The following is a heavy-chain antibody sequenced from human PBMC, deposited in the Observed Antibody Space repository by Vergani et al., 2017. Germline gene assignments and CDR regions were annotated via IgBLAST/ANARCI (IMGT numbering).Heavy chain of an antibody. J-gene: IGHJ2*01. V-gene: IGHV3-9*01. CDR3: AKDHYDFWSGYPNLSPFDL. CDR2: ISWNSGSI. CDR1: GFTFDDYA. Sequence: EVQLVESGGGLVQPGRSLRLSCAASGFTFDDYAMHWVRQAPGKGLDWVSGISWNSGSIGYADSVKGRFTISRDNAKNSLYLQMNSLRAEDTALYYCAKDHYDFWSGYPNLSPFDLWGRGTLVTVSS. D-gene: IGHD3-3*01.